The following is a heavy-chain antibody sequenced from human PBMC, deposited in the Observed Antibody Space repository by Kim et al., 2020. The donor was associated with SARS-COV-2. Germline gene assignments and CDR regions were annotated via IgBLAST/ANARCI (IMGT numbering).Heavy chain of an antibody. V-gene: IGHV3-7*01. Sequence: GGSLRLSCAASGFTFSSYWMSWVRQAPGKGLEWVAHIKQDGSEKYYVDSVKGRFTISRDNAKNSLYLQMNSLRAEDTAVYYCARDPLTYYYDSSGYYYECYCGSWGRGPRDSVPS. CDR1: GFTFSSYW. CDR3: ARDPLTYYYDSSGYYYECYCGS. D-gene: IGHD3-22*01. CDR2: IKQDGSEK. J-gene: IGHJ4*02.